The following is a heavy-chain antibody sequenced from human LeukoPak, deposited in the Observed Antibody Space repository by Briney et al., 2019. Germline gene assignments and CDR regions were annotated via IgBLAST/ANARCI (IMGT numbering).Heavy chain of an antibody. V-gene: IGHV3-74*01. D-gene: IGHD4-17*01. CDR1: GFTFSSSW. J-gene: IGHJ4*02. CDR2: INHDGSTT. CDR3: AKEPDYGDYFDY. Sequence: GGSLRLSCAASGFTFSSSWMHWVRQAPGKGLVWVSRINHDGSTTNYVDSVKGRFTISRDNSKNTLYLQMNSLRAEDTAVYYCAKEPDYGDYFDYWGQGTLVTVSS.